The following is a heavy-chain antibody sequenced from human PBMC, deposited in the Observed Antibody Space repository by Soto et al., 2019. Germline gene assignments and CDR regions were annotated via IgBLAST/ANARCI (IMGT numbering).Heavy chain of an antibody. J-gene: IGHJ6*02. CDR3: ARGLYDFWSGDDYYYGMDV. CDR2: MNPNSGNT. CDR1: GYTFTSYD. V-gene: IGHV1-8*02. D-gene: IGHD3-3*01. Sequence: ASVKVSCTASGYTFTSYDINWVRQATGQGLEWMGWMNPNSGNTGYAQKFQGRVTMTRNTSISTAYMELSSLRSEDTAVYYCARGLYDFWSGDDYYYGMDVWGQGTTVTVSS.